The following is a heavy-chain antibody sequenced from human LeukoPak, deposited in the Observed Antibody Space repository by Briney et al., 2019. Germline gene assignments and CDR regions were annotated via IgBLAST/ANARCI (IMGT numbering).Heavy chain of an antibody. J-gene: IGHJ2*01. D-gene: IGHD6-13*01. CDR1: GGSIAGGSDY. Sequence: SQTLSLTCTVSGGSIAGGSDYWSWIRQPVGKGLEWIGRIYTSGSTIYNPSLKSRVTISVDTSKNQFSLKLSSMTAADTAVYFCAREYGSSWTYWYFDLWGRGTLVTVSS. CDR2: IYTSGST. CDR3: AREYGSSWTYWYFDL. V-gene: IGHV4-61*02.